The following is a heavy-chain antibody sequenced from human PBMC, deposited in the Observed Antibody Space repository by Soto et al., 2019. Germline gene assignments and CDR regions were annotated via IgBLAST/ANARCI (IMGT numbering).Heavy chain of an antibody. J-gene: IGHJ6*02. V-gene: IGHV3-23*01. CDR2: ISGSGGST. CDR3: AKGYPRPRYYHGMDV. D-gene: IGHD2-2*02. CDR1: GFTFSSYA. Sequence: AGGSLRLSCAASGFTFSSYAMSWVRQAPGKGLEWVSAISGSGGSTYYADSVKGRFTISRDNSKNTLYLQMNSLRAEDTAVYYCAKGYPRPRYYHGMDVWGQGTTVTVSS.